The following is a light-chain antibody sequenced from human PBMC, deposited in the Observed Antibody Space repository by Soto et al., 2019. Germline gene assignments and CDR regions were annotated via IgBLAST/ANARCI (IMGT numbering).Light chain of an antibody. V-gene: IGLV2-14*01. CDR2: EVS. CDR3: TSYTTSNTVV. CDR1: NSDVGGYNY. Sequence: QSVLTQPASVSGSPRQSITISCTGTNSDVGGYNYVSWYQHHPGKAPKLMIYEVSNRPSGVSNRFSGSKSGNTASLTISGLQAEDEADYYCTSYTTSNTVVFGGGTKLTVL. J-gene: IGLJ2*01.